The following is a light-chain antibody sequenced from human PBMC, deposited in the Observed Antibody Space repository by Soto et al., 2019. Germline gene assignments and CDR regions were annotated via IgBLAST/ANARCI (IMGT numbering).Light chain of an antibody. J-gene: IGKJ4*01. CDR2: GAS. V-gene: IGKV3-15*01. CDR3: QQYNNWPLT. CDR1: ESVSSN. Sequence: EIVMTQSPATLSVSPGERATLFCRASESVSSNLAWYQQKPGEAPRLLIYGASTGATGSPARFSGSGSGTEFTLNISSLQSEDFAVYYCQQYNNWPLTFGGGTKVDLK.